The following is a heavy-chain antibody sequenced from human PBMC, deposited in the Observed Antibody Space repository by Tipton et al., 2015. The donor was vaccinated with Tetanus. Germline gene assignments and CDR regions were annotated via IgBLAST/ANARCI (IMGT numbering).Heavy chain of an antibody. Sequence: VQLVQSGGGLVQPGRSLRLSCAASGFTFDDYAMHWVRQAPGKGLEWVSSISWNSGTIVYADSVKGRFTISRDNNKNSLYLQMNSLRAEDTALYYCAKVVAGTEGYGYFHHWGQGTLVTVSS. CDR1: GFTFDDYA. V-gene: IGHV3-9*01. CDR3: AKVVAGTEGYGYFHH. CDR2: ISWNSGTI. D-gene: IGHD6-19*01. J-gene: IGHJ1*01.